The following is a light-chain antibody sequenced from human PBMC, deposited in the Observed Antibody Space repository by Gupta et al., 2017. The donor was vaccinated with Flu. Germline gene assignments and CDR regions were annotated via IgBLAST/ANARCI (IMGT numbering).Light chain of an antibody. V-gene: IGLV1-44*01. CDR1: SSNIGINT. CDR2: SNE. J-gene: IGLJ2*01. CDR3: AAWDDSLNGQL. Sequence: QPVLTQPPSASGTPGQRVTISCSGGSSNIGINTVNWYQQVPGTAPKLLIHSNEDRPSGVPDRFSGSKSGTSASLAISGLQSGDEADYYCAAWDDSLNGQLFGGGTKLTVL.